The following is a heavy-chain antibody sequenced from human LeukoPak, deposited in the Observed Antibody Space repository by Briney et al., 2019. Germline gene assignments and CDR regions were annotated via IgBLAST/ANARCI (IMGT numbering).Heavy chain of an antibody. D-gene: IGHD3-22*01. J-gene: IGHJ4*02. CDR3: ATPTNYYDSSGYYSFDY. V-gene: IGHV1-69*01. Sequence: SVKVSCKACGGTFSSYAVSWVRQAPGQGLEWMGGIIPIFGTANYAQKFQGRVTITADESTSKAYMELSSLRSEDTAVYYCATPTNYYDSSGYYSFDYWGQGTLVTVS. CDR1: GGTFSSYA. CDR2: IIPIFGTA.